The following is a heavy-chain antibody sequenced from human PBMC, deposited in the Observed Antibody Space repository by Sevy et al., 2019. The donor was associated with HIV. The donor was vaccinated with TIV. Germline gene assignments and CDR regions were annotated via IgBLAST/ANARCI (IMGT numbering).Heavy chain of an antibody. CDR2: IKQDGSEK. CDR1: GFTFSSYW. CDR3: GRDPVSSSSLPAGEAFAFDY. Sequence: GGSLRLSCAASGFTFSSYWMSWVRQAPGKGLEWVANIKQDGSEKYYVDSVKGRFTISRDNAKNSLYLQMNSLRVEDTAVYYCGRDPVSSSSLPAGEAFAFDYWGQGTLVTVSS. D-gene: IGHD6-13*01. J-gene: IGHJ4*02. V-gene: IGHV3-7*01.